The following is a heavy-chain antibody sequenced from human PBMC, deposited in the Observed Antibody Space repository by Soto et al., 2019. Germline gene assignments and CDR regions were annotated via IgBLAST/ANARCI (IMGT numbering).Heavy chain of an antibody. CDR3: ARVGSGWYYGDYGYFDY. D-gene: IGHD4-17*01. CDR1: GFTFSSYA. J-gene: IGHJ4*02. Sequence: GGSLRLSCAASGFTFSSYAMHWVRQAPGKGLEYVSAISSNGGSTYYANSVKGRFTISRDNSKNTLYLQMGSLRAEDMAVYYCARVGSGWYYGDYGYFDYWGQGTLVTVSS. V-gene: IGHV3-64*01. CDR2: ISSNGGST.